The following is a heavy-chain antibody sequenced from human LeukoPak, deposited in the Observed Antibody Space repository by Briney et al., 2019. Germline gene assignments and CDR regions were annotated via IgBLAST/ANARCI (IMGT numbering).Heavy chain of an antibody. CDR1: GGSISSGDYY. Sequence: SQTLSLTCTVSGGSISSGDYYWSWIRQPPGKGLEWIGYIYYSGSTYYNPSLKSRVTISVDTSKNQFSLKLSSVTAADTAVYYCARVVFTMVRGIRDWFDPWGQGTLVTVSS. J-gene: IGHJ5*02. CDR2: IYYSGST. D-gene: IGHD3-10*01. CDR3: ARVVFTMVRGIRDWFDP. V-gene: IGHV4-30-4*01.